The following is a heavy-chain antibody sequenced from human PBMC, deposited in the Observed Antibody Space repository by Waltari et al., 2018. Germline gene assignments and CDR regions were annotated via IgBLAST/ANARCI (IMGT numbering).Heavy chain of an antibody. D-gene: IGHD3-16*01. CDR1: GGSFSGYY. V-gene: IGHV4-34*01. J-gene: IGHJ4*02. Sequence: QVQLQQWGAGLLKPSETLSLTCAVYGGSFSGYYWSWIRQPPGKGLEWIGEINHSGSTNYNPSLKSRVTISVDTSKNQFSLKLSSVTAADTAVYYCARGLRKGLRRIDYWGQGTLVTVSS. CDR3: ARGLRKGLRRIDY. CDR2: INHSGST.